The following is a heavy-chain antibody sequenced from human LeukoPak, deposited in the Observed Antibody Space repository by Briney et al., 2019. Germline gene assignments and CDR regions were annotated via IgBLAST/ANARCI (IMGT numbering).Heavy chain of an antibody. V-gene: IGHV3-21*01. J-gene: IGHJ4*02. CDR1: GFTFSSYA. Sequence: GGSLRLSCAASGFTFSSYAMSWVRQAPGKGLEWVSSISSGSTYIYYADSVKGRFTISRDNAKNSLYLQMNSLRAEDTAVYYCARLGYCSGGSCSSFDYWGQGTQVTVSS. CDR3: ARLGYCSGGSCSSFDY. D-gene: IGHD2-15*01. CDR2: ISSGSTYI.